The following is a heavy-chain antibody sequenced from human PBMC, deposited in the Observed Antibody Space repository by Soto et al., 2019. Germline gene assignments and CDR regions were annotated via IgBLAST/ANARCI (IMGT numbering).Heavy chain of an antibody. V-gene: IGHV3-23*01. J-gene: IGHJ4*02. CDR2: ISASSGST. CDR3: APRQPGTTWVDY. D-gene: IGHD1-1*01. CDR1: GFAFNTYA. Sequence: EVQLLESGGGLVQPGGSLRISCAASGFAFNTYAMNWVRQAPGKGLEWVSGISASSGSTYYADSVKGRFTISRDNSKNTLFLQINSLRAEDTAVYYCAPRQPGTTWVDYWGQGTLVTVSS.